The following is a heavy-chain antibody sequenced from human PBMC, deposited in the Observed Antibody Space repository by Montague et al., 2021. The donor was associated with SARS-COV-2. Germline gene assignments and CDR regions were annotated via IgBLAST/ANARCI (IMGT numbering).Heavy chain of an antibody. Sequence: SETLSLTCSVSGDSIRSSGYYWGWIRQPPGKGLEWIGTVYYSGSTNYNPSLESRVTMPVDTSKNQFSLELRSVTAADTAVYYCARLGFVELWLNLGWFDPGGQGTLVTVSS. V-gene: IGHV4-39*01. CDR1: GDSIRSSGYY. CDR2: VYYSGST. D-gene: IGHD3-16*02. J-gene: IGHJ5*02. CDR3: ARLGFVELWLNLGWFDP.